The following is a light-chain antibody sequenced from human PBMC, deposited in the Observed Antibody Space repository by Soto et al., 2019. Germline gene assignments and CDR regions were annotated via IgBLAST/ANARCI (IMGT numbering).Light chain of an antibody. CDR2: DAT. J-gene: IGKJ1*01. Sequence: DILLTLSPSSLSASKGYRSTISCRASQSISSWLAWYQQKPGKAPNLLIYDATRLHSGVPPRFSGSGYGTDFTLTITSLQLEDFATYYCQQSDASPRTFGQGTKVDIK. CDR3: QQSDASPRT. CDR1: QSISSW. V-gene: IGKV1-39*01.